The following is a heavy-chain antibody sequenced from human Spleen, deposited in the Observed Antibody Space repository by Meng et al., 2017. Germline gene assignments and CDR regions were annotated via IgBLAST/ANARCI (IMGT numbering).Heavy chain of an antibody. V-gene: IGHV3-23*01. CDR1: GFTFSSYA. D-gene: IGHD3-10*01. J-gene: IGHJ3*02. CDR3: AKSLLWFGEYIPDDDAFDI. CDR2: ISGSGGST. Sequence: GGSLRLSCAVSGFTFSSYAMSWVRQAPGKGLEWVSAISGSGGSTYYADSVKGRFTIYRDNSKNTLYLQMNSLRAEDTAVYYCAKSLLWFGEYIPDDDAFDIWGQGTMVTVSS.